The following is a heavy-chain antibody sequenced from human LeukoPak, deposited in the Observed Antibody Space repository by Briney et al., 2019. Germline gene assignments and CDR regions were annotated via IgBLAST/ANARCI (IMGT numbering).Heavy chain of an antibody. V-gene: IGHV3-11*06. CDR1: GFTFSDYY. CDR3: ARGRDYGDPGDY. CDR2: ISSSSSYT. D-gene: IGHD4-17*01. J-gene: IGHJ4*02. Sequence: GGPLRLSCAASGFTFSDYYMSWIRQAPGKGLEWVSYISSSSSYTNYADSVKGRFTISRDNAKNSLYLQRNSLRAEDTAVYYCARGRDYGDPGDYWGQGTPVTVSS.